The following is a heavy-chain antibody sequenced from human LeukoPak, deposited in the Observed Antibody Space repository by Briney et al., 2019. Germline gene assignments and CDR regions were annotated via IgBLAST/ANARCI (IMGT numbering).Heavy chain of an antibody. J-gene: IGHJ4*02. V-gene: IGHV3-23*01. D-gene: IGHD3-10*01. CDR2: ISGSGGST. CDR1: GFPFSSYW. CDR3: ARDGSYYGSLDY. Sequence: PGGSLRLSCVASGFPFSSYWMTWVRQAPGKGLEWVSAISGSGGSTYYADSVKGWFTISRDNSKNTLYLQMNSLRAEDTAVYYCARDGSYYGSLDYWGQGTLVTVSS.